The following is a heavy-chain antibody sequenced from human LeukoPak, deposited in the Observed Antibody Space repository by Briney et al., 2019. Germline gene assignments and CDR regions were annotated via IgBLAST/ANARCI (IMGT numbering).Heavy chain of an antibody. J-gene: IGHJ4*02. V-gene: IGHV4-39*07. CDR1: GGSISSSSYY. CDR3: ARAQWELPDY. D-gene: IGHD1-26*01. Sequence: SETLSLTCTVSGGSISSSSYYWGWIRQPPGKGLEWIGSIYYSGSTYYNPSLKSRVTISVDTSKNQFSLKLSSVTAADTAVYYCARAQWELPDYWGQGTLVTVSS. CDR2: IYYSGST.